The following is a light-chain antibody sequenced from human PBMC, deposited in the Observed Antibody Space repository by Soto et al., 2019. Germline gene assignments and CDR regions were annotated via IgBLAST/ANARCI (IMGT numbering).Light chain of an antibody. CDR1: RVFSAAN. CDR2: GAS. CDR3: QQYGSSPFT. V-gene: IGKV3-20*01. Sequence: EIGWTQSQGTWPFSPGKGATSPSRPSRVFSAANLAWYQQNPGQAPRLLIYGASSRATGIPDRFSGSGSGTDFTLTISRLEPEDFAVYYCQQYGSSPFTFGGGTKVEIK. J-gene: IGKJ4*01.